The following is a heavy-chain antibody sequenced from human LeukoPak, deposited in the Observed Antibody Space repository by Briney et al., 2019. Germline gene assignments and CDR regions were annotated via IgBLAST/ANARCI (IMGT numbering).Heavy chain of an antibody. V-gene: IGHV3-30*02. CDR3: AXIEGKYQLANVPDH. D-gene: IGHD2-2*01. CDR1: GFTFSTYG. Sequence: PGGSLRLSCAASGFTFSTYGMHWVRQAPGKGLEWVAFIRYDGNNKYYADFVKGRFTISRDNSKNTLYLHMNSLRTEDTAVYYXAXIEGKYQLANVPDHWGQGTLVTVSS. J-gene: IGHJ4*02. CDR2: IRYDGNNK.